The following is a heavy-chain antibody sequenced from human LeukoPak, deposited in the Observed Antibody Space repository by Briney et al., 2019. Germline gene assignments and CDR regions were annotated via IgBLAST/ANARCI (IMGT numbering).Heavy chain of an antibody. CDR1: GGSVSSGSYY. CDR2: IYYSGST. J-gene: IGHJ4*02. CDR3: ARGISSGWSRAVGY. D-gene: IGHD6-19*01. Sequence: SETLSLTCTVSGGSVSSGSYYWSWIRQPPGKGLEWIGYIYYSGSTNYNPSLKSRVTISVDTSKNQFSLKLSSVTAADTAVYYCARGISSGWSRAVGYWGQGTLVTVSS. V-gene: IGHV4-61*01.